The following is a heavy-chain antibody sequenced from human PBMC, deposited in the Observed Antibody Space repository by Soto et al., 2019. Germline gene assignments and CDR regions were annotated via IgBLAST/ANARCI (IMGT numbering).Heavy chain of an antibody. CDR2: ISSSSSYI. CDR1: GFPFRSYS. CDR3: GSLAYDYKRSGYPVLAY. Sequence: PGGSQSLSCTASGFPFRSYSMNWVRQAPGKGLEWVSSISSSSSYIYYADSVKGRFTISRDNAKNSLYLQMNSLRAEDTAVDYSGSLAYDYKRSGYPVLAYWRKGTLVPVSP. D-gene: IGHD3-22*01. V-gene: IGHV3-21*01. J-gene: IGHJ4*02.